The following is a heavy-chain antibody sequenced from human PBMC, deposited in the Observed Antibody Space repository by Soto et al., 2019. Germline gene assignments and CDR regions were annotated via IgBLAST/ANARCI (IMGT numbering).Heavy chain of an antibody. D-gene: IGHD6-13*01. J-gene: IGHJ4*02. CDR1: GGSFSGYY. CDR3: ARGRSAAAGYFDY. CDR2: INHSGST. V-gene: IGHV4-34*01. Sequence: QVQLQQWGAGLLKPSETLSLTCAVYGGSFSGYYWSWIRQPPGKGLEWIGEINHSGSTNYNPSLKSRVTISVDTSKNQFSLKLSSVTAADTAVYYCARGRSAAAGYFDYWGQGILVTVSS.